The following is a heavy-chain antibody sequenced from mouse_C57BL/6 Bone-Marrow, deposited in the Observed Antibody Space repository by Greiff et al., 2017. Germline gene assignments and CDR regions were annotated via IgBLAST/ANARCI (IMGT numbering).Heavy chain of an antibody. CDR2: IDPSDSYT. Sequence: VQLQQPGAELVMPGASVKLSCKASGYTFTSYXMHWVKQRPGQGLEWIGEIDPSDSYTNYNQKFKGKSTLTVDKSSSTAYMQLSSLTSEDSAVYYCAPGYFDYWGQGTTLTVSS. CDR3: APGYFDY. V-gene: IGHV1-69*01. CDR1: GYTFTSYX. J-gene: IGHJ2*01.